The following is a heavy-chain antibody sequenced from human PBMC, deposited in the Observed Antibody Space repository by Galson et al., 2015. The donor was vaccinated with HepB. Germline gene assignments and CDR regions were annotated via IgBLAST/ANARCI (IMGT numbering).Heavy chain of an antibody. J-gene: IGHJ6*02. CDR3: AKGYNWNPDLAPYGMDV. Sequence: SLRLSCAASGFTFDDYAMHWVRQAPGKGLEWVSGISWNSGSIGYADSVKGRFTISRDNAKNSLYLQMNSLRAEDTALYYCAKGYNWNPDLAPYGMDVWGQGTTVTVSS. D-gene: IGHD1-20*01. V-gene: IGHV3-9*01. CDR1: GFTFDDYA. CDR2: ISWNSGSI.